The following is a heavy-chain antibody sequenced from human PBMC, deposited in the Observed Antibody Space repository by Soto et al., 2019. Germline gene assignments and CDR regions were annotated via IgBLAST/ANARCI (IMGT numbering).Heavy chain of an antibody. D-gene: IGHD2-15*01. V-gene: IGHV4-34*01. CDR2: INHSGST. CDR1: GGSFSGYY. J-gene: IGHJ5*02. CDR3: ARGLRYCSGGTGYWFDP. Sequence: PSETLSLTCAVYGGSFSGYYWSWIRQPPGKGLEWIGEINHSGSTNYNPSLKSRVTISVDTSKNQFSLKLSSVTAADTAVYYCARGLRYCSGGTGYWFDPWGPGTLVTVYS.